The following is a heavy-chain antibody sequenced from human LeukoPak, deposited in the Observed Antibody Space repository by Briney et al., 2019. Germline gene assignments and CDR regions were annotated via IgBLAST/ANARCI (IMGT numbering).Heavy chain of an antibody. D-gene: IGHD2-2*01. Sequence: ASVKVSCKASGGTFSSYAISWVRQAPGQGLEWMGGIIPIFGTANYAQKFQGRVTITADESTSTAYMELSSLRSEDTAVYYCARDVGCSSTSCSTWGQGTLVTVSS. CDR1: GGTFSSYA. CDR2: IIPIFGTA. CDR3: ARDVGCSSTSCST. V-gene: IGHV1-69*13. J-gene: IGHJ5*02.